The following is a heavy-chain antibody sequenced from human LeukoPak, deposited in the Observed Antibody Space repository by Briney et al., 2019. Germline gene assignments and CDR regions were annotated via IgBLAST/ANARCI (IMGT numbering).Heavy chain of an antibody. CDR2: IRYDGSNK. Sequence: PGGSLRLSCAASGFTFSSYGMHWVRQAPGKGLEWAAFIRYDGSNKYYADSVKGRFTISRDNSKNTLYLQMNSLRAEDTAVYYCAKDRVYGDYYFDYWGQGTLVTVSS. CDR3: AKDRVYGDYYFDY. D-gene: IGHD4-17*01. V-gene: IGHV3-30*02. J-gene: IGHJ4*02. CDR1: GFTFSSYG.